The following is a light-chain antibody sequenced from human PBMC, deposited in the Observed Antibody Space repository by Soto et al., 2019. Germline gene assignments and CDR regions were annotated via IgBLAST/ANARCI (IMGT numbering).Light chain of an antibody. CDR3: ATWDNSRSAVV. J-gene: IGLJ2*01. CDR1: SSNIGDNY. V-gene: IGLV1-51*01. CDR2: YNN. Sequence: QSVLTQPPSVSAAPGQKVTISCSGTSSNIGDNYVSWYQVVPGTDPKFLIYYNNKTPSGIPARLSGSKSGASATLDITGLQTGDEADYFCATWDNSRSAVVFGGGTKLTVL.